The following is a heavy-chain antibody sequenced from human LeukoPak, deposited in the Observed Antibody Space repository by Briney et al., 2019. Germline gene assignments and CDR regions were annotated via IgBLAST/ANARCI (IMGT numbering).Heavy chain of an antibody. J-gene: IGHJ5*02. Sequence: GGSLRLSCAASGFIFSNYWMHWVRQAPGKGLVWVSRIKTDGSTITYADSVKGRFTISRDNAMNTLYLQMNSLGAEDSAVYYCARDLRARGYSYGPNWFDPWGQGTLVTVSS. V-gene: IGHV3-74*01. CDR1: GFIFSNYW. D-gene: IGHD5-18*01. CDR3: ARDLRARGYSYGPNWFDP. CDR2: IKTDGSTI.